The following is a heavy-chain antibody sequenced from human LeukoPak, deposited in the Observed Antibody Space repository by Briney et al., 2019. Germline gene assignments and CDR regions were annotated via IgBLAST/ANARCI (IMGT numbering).Heavy chain of an antibody. CDR3: ARSYYGSGSPMNYYMDV. CDR1: GGSISSYY. CDR2: IYYSGST. Sequence: SETLSLTCTVSGGSISSYYWSWIRQPPGKGLEWIGYIYYSGSTNYNPSLKSRVTISVDTSKNQFSLKLSPVTAADTAVYYCARSYYGSGSPMNYYMDVWGKGTTVTVSS. D-gene: IGHD3-10*01. V-gene: IGHV4-59*01. J-gene: IGHJ6*03.